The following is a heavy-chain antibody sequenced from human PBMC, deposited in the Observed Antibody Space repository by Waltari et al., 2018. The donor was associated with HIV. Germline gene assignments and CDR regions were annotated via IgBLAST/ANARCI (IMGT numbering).Heavy chain of an antibody. CDR3: VRGWYFDY. Sequence: EVQLVETGGGLVQPGGSLRLSCAASGFTFIDYDMHWVRQAPGKGLEWVSGINAAGKTYQPDSLKGRFTISSENAKNSLYLQMNSLRAEDTAMYYCVRGWYFDYWGQGTLVTVSS. CDR1: GFTFIDYD. J-gene: IGHJ4*02. CDR2: INAAGKT. D-gene: IGHD6-13*01. V-gene: IGHV3-13*04.